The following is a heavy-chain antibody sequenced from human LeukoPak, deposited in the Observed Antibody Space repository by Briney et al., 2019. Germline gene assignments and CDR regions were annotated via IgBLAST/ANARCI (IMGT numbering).Heavy chain of an antibody. D-gene: IGHD3-22*01. V-gene: IGHV5-51*01. CDR2: IYPGDSDT. CDR3: ARPNITSYYDSRGYDGFDV. CDR1: GYSFTSYW. J-gene: IGHJ3*01. Sequence: GESLKISCKGSGYSFTSYWIGWVRQMPGKGLEWMGIIYPGDSDTRYSPSFQGQVTISADKSVSTAYLQWSSLKASDTAMYYCARPNITSYYDSRGYDGFDVWGQGTMVTASS.